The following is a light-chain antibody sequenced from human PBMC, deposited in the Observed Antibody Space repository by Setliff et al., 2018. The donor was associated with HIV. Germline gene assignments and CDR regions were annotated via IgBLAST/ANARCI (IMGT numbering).Light chain of an antibody. V-gene: IGLV2-23*02. J-gene: IGLJ1*01. Sequence: QSVLAQVASVSGSLGQLITISCTGSSSDIGGHNLVSWFRVDPGKAPKLIIYNVYLLASGVSPRFSASKSGNTASLTIFGLQSEGEGDYYCCSYSRSTVPYVFGSGTKVTVL. CDR3: CSYSRSTVPYV. CDR1: SSDIGGHNL. CDR2: NVY.